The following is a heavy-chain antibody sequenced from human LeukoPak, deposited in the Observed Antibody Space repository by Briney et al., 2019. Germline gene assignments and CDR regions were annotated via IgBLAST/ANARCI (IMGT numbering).Heavy chain of an antibody. CDR2: INPNSGGT. CDR1: GYTFTGHY. V-gene: IGHV1-2*02. J-gene: IGHJ4*02. Sequence: ASVKVSCKASGYTFTGHYMHWVRQAPGQGLEWMGWINPNSGGTNYAQKFQGRVTMTRDTSISTAYMELSRLRSDDTAVYYCARDPNPTRSWNLDYWGQGTLVTVSS. D-gene: IGHD6-13*01. CDR3: ARDPNPTRSWNLDY.